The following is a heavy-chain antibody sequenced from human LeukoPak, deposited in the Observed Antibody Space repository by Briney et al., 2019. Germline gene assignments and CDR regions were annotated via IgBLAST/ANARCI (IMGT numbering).Heavy chain of an antibody. Sequence: GGSLRLSCAASGFTFSSYAMSWVRQAPGKGLEWVSTINGGGVNTHYADSVGGRFTISRDNSKNTLYLQMNSLRAEDTAVYYCAKDRDYGDYLRWGQGTLVTVSS. CDR3: AKDRDYGDYLR. CDR2: INGGGVNT. V-gene: IGHV3-23*01. D-gene: IGHD4-17*01. CDR1: GFTFSSYA. J-gene: IGHJ4*02.